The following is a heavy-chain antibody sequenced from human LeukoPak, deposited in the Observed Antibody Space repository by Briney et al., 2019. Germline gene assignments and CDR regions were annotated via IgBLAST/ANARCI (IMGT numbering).Heavy chain of an antibody. V-gene: IGHV4-59*01. Sequence: SETLSLTCAVYSDSISGYYWSWIRQPPGKGLEWIGYIYYSGSTKYNPSLKSRVTISVDTSKNQFSLRLSSVTAADSAMYYCAREKYGGSNDYWGQGTLVTVSS. D-gene: IGHD1-26*01. CDR2: IYYSGST. J-gene: IGHJ4*02. CDR3: AREKYGGSNDY. CDR1: SDSISGYY.